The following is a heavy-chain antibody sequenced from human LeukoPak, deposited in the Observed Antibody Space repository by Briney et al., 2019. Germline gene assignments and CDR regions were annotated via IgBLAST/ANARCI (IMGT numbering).Heavy chain of an antibody. Sequence: PSETLSLTCAVYGGSFSGYYWSWIRQPPGKGLEWIGEINHSGSTNYNTSLKSRVTISVDTSKNQFSLKLSSVTAADTAVYYCARGVLQPYDYWGQGTLVTVSS. CDR1: GGSFSGYY. J-gene: IGHJ4*02. CDR3: ARGVLQPYDY. CDR2: INHSGST. D-gene: IGHD2/OR15-2a*01. V-gene: IGHV4-34*01.